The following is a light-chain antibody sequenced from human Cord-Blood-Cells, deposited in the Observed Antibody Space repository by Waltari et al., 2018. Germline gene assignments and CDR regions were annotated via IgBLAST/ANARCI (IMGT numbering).Light chain of an antibody. CDR1: HIGRTS. V-gene: IGLV3-21*02. CDR2: DDS. J-gene: IGLJ3*02. Sequence: SYVLTQPPSVSVAPGHTARITCGGNHIGRTSVHWYQQKPGQAPVLVVYDDSDRPSGIPERFSGSNSGNTATLTISRVEAGDEADYYCQVWDSSSDRVFGGGTKLTVL. CDR3: QVWDSSSDRV.